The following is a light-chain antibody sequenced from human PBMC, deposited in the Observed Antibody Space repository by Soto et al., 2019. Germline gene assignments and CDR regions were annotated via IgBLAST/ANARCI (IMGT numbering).Light chain of an antibody. CDR3: QQYGTSWT. CDR1: QSVSITH. V-gene: IGKV3-20*01. CDR2: AAS. Sequence: EIVLTQTPGTLSLSPGERATLSCRASQSVSITHLAWYQQKPGQAPRLLIYAASDRATGIPDRFSGSGSGTDFTLTISSLEPEDFAVYYCQQYGTSWTFGQGTKVEIK. J-gene: IGKJ1*01.